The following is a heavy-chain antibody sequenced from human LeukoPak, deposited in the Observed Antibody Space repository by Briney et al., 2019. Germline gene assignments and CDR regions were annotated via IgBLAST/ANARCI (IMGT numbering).Heavy chain of an antibody. CDR3: AREWGGYCSSTSCSFFDY. CDR2: IHTSGST. D-gene: IGHD2-2*01. CDR1: GGSISSYY. V-gene: IGHV4-4*09. J-gene: IGHJ4*02. Sequence: SETLSLTCTVSGGSISSYYWSWIRQPPGKGLEWIGRIHTSGSTNYNPSLKSRVTISVDTSKNQFSLKLSSVTAADTAVYYCAREWGGYCSSTSCSFFDYWGQGTLVTVSS.